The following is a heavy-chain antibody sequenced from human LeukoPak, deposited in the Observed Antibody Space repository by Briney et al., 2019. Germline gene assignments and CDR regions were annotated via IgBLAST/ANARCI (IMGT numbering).Heavy chain of an antibody. CDR3: ARRSIAAAGISYYGMDV. Sequence: GEALKISCKGSGYSFTSYWFGWVRQMPGKGLEWMGIIYPDDSDTRYSPSFQGQVTISADKSISTAYLQWSSLKASDTAMYYCARRSIAAAGISYYGMDVWGQGTTVTVSS. J-gene: IGHJ6*02. CDR1: GYSFTSYW. D-gene: IGHD6-13*01. CDR2: IYPDDSDT. V-gene: IGHV5-51*01.